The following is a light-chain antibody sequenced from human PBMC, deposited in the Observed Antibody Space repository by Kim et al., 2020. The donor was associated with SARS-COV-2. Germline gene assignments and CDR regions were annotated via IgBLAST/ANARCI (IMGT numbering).Light chain of an antibody. CDR3: QQYNYWWT. Sequence: SVSHGERATVSCRACQCVTNNLAGYQQRPGQAPRLLIYGTSTRANGVPARFSGSGSGTEFTLTISGLQSEDSAVYYCQQYNYWWTFGQGTKVDIK. CDR2: GTS. CDR1: QCVTNN. J-gene: IGKJ1*01. V-gene: IGKV3-15*01.